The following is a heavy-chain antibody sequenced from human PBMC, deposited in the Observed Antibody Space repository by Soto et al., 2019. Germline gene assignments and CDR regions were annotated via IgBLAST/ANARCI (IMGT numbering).Heavy chain of an antibody. V-gene: IGHV1-69*13. CDR2: IIPIFCPA. J-gene: IGHJ5*02. CDR1: GGTFSGYG. Sequence: SVKVSCKASGGTFSGYGISWVRQAPGQGLEWMGGIIPIFCPANYAQKFQGRVTITADESTSTAYMELSSLRSEDTAVYYCAREGSSSEANWFDPWGQGTLVTVSS. D-gene: IGHD6-6*01. CDR3: AREGSSSEANWFDP.